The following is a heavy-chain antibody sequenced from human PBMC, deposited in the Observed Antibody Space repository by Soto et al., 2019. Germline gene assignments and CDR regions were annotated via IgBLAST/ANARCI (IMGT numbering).Heavy chain of an antibody. CDR3: ARGRITIFGDYYYYLDV. J-gene: IGHJ6*03. Sequence: SETLSLTCTVYGGSFSGYYWSWIRQPPGKGLEWIGEINHSGSTNYNPSLKSRVTISVDTSKNQFSLKLSSVTAADTAVYYCARGRITIFGDYYYYLDVWAIVTSVSVSS. CDR1: GGSFSGYY. CDR2: INHSGST. D-gene: IGHD3-3*01. V-gene: IGHV4-34*01.